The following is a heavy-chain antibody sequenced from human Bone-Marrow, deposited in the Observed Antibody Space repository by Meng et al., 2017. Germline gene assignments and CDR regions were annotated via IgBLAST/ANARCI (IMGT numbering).Heavy chain of an antibody. CDR2: IWYDGSNK. CDR1: GFTFSSYG. CDR3: ARTNYYGSGSYLDY. V-gene: IGHV3-33*01. D-gene: IGHD3-10*01. Sequence: GESLKISCAASGFTFSSYGMHWVRQAPGKGLEWVAVIWYDGSNKYYADSVKGRFTISRDNSKNTLYLQMNSLRAEDTAVYYCARTNYYGSGSYLDYWGQGTLVTVSS. J-gene: IGHJ4*02.